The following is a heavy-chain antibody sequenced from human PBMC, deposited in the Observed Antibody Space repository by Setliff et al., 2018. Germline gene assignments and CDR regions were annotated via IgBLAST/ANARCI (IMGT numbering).Heavy chain of an antibody. CDR1: GYTFTGYY. J-gene: IGHJ5*02. CDR2: INPNSGGT. V-gene: IGHV1-2*04. Sequence: ASVKVSCKASGYTFTGYYMHWVRQAPGQGLEWMGWINPNSGGTNYAQNFQGWVTMTRDTSISTAYMELSRLRSDDTAVYYCARDSGYYYDSSGRNWFDPWGQGTLVTVSS. D-gene: IGHD3-22*01. CDR3: ARDSGYYYDSSGRNWFDP.